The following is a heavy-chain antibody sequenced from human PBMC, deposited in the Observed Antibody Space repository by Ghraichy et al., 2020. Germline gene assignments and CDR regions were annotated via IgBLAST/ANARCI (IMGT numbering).Heavy chain of an antibody. CDR1: GGSISSSSYY. J-gene: IGHJ4*02. CDR2: IYYSGST. CDR3: ARRGATTVVTGIFDY. D-gene: IGHD4-23*01. V-gene: IGHV4-39*01. Sequence: SETLSLTCTVSGGSISSSSYYWGWIRQPPGKGLEWIGSIYYSGSTYYNPSLKSRVTISVDTSKNQFSLKLSSVTAADTAVYYCARRGATTVVTGIFDYWGQGTLVTVSS.